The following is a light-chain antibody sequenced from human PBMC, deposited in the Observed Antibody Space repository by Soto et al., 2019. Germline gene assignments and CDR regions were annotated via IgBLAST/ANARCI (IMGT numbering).Light chain of an antibody. CDR1: QRISIN. J-gene: IGKJ1*01. V-gene: IGKV3-15*01. Sequence: EIVMTQSPVTLSVSPGERATLSCRASQRISINLAWYQQKPGQAPRLLIYGASTRATGIPASFSGSGSGTEFTLTISSLQTEDFAVYYCQEYDTGVTFGQGTKVEIK. CDR2: GAS. CDR3: QEYDTGVT.